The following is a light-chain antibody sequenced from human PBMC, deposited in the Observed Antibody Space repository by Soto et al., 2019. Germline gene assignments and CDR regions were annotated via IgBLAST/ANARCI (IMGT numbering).Light chain of an antibody. CDR2: GNN. Sequence: QSVLTQPPPVSGAPGQRVTISCTGGSSNIGSRFDVHWYQHLPGTAPKLLIYGNNNRPSGVPDRFSGSKSGTSASLAITGLQAEDEADYYCQSYDTSLSGFVFGSGTKVTVL. V-gene: IGLV1-40*01. J-gene: IGLJ1*01. CDR3: QSYDTSLSGFV. CDR1: SSNIGSRFD.